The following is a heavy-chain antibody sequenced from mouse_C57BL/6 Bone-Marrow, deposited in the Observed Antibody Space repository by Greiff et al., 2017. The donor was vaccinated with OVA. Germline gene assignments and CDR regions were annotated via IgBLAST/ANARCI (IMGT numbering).Heavy chain of an antibody. V-gene: IGHV3-6*01. CDR2: ISYDGSN. D-gene: IGHD1-1*01. CDR1: GYSITSGYY. Sequence: EVKLMESGPGLVKPSQSLSLTCSVTGYSITSGYYWNWIRQFPGNKLEWMGYISYDGSNNYNPSLKNRISITRDTSKNQFFLKLNSVTTEDTATYYCARDWGLLSYWYLDVWGTGTTVTVSS. J-gene: IGHJ1*03. CDR3: ARDWGLLSYWYLDV.